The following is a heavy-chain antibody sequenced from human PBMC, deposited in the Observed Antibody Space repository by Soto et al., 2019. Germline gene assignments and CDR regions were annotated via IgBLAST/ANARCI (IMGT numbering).Heavy chain of an antibody. CDR1: GFTFSAYI. CDR3: ARVLVATAL. CDR2: ISSSSTTI. Sequence: GGSLRLSCAASGFTFSAYIMNWVRQAPGKGLEWVSSISSSSTTIKYADSVKGRFTISRDNAKNSLYLQMNSLRDEDTAVYYCARVLVATALWGQGTLVTVSS. V-gene: IGHV3-48*02. J-gene: IGHJ4*02. D-gene: IGHD5-18*01.